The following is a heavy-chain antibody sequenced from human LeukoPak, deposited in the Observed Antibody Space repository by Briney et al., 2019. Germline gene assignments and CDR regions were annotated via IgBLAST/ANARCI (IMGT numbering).Heavy chain of an antibody. CDR1: GGSISSYY. CDR2: IYTSGST. Sequence: SETLSLTCTVSGGSISSYYWSWIRQPAGKGLEWIGRIYTSGSTNYNPSLKSRVTISVDTSKNQFSLKLSSVTAADTAVYYCARGWLRSRGNWFDPWGQGTLVTVSS. V-gene: IGHV4-4*07. D-gene: IGHD5-12*01. CDR3: ARGWLRSRGNWFDP. J-gene: IGHJ5*02.